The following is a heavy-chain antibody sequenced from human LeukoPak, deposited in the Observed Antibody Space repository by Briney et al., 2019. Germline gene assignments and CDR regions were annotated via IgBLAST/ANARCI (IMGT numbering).Heavy chain of an antibody. CDR3: ARVITPGYYYYGMDV. V-gene: IGHV3-30-3*01. Sequence: GGSLRLSCAASGFTFSSYAMHWVRQAPGKGLEWVAVISYDGSNKYYADSVKGRFTISRDNSKNTLYLQMNSLRAEDTAVYYCARVITPGYYYYGMDVWGQGTTVTVSS. J-gene: IGHJ6*02. CDR1: GFTFSSYA. CDR2: ISYDGSNK.